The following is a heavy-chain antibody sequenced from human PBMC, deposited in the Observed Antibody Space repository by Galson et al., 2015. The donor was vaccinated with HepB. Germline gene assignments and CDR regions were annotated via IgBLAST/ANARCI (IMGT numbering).Heavy chain of an antibody. CDR2: VVLGSDNT. CDR1: GFTSSTSA. J-gene: IGHJ6*02. D-gene: IGHD3-10*01. CDR3: AAGSSYHYYAMDV. V-gene: IGHV1-58*01. Sequence: SVKVSCKASGFTSSTSAVQWVRQARGQRLEWIGWVVLGSDNTIYAQKFQERVTFTRDMSTASAYMELSSLTSEDAAVYYCAAGSSYHYYAMDVWGQGTTVTVSS.